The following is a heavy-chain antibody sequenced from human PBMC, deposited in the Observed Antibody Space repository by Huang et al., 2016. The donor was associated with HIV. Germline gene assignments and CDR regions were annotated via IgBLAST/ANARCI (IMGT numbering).Heavy chain of an antibody. CDR3: IRQLINLDY. Sequence: QVHLVESGGGVVQPGRSLRLSCAASGFVFSDFGMHWVRHVPGKGLEWVAAISYDGSNKYYADSFKGRFTISRDYSKNTLYLQMNSLRDEDTALYYCIRQLINLDYWGQGTQVTVSS. CDR2: ISYDGSNK. J-gene: IGHJ4*02. CDR1: GFVFSDFG. D-gene: IGHD3-10*01. V-gene: IGHV3-30*03.